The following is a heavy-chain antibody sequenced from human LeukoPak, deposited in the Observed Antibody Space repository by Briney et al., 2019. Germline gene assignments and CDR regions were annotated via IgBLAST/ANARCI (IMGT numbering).Heavy chain of an antibody. CDR3: ARRDLAYCGGDCYSYQFDP. D-gene: IGHD2-21*02. J-gene: IGHJ5*02. CDR1: GYTFSSYG. V-gene: IGHV1-18*01. CDR2: ISAYNGNT. Sequence: ASVKVSCKTSGYTFSSYGINWVRQAPGQGLEWMGWISAYNGNTKYAQKLQGRVTMTTDTSTSTAYMELRSLRSDDTAVYYCARRDLAYCGGDCYSYQFDPWGQGTLVTVSS.